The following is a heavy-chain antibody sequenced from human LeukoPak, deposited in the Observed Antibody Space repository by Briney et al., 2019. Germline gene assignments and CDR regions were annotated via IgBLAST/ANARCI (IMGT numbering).Heavy chain of an antibody. CDR2: IYYSGST. V-gene: IGHV4-39*07. D-gene: IGHD3-3*01. CDR3: AREAEAITIFGVVTYFDY. J-gene: IGHJ4*02. Sequence: SETLSLTCTVSGGSISSSSYYWGWIRQPPGKGLEWIGSIYYSGSTYYNPSLKSRVTISVDTSKNQFSLKLSSVTAADTAVYYCAREAEAITIFGVVTYFDYWGQGTLVTVSS. CDR1: GGSISSSSYY.